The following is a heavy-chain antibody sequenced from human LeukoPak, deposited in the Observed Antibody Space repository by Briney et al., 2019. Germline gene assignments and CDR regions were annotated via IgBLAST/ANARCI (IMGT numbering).Heavy chain of an antibody. Sequence: PSETLSLTCAVSGYSISSGYYWGWIRQPPGKGLEWIGSIYHSGSTYYNPSLKSRVTISVDTSKNQFSLKSSSVTAADTAVYYCARLPPGANWGSFDYWGQGTLVTVSS. CDR1: GYSISSGYY. CDR2: IYHSGST. J-gene: IGHJ4*02. V-gene: IGHV4-38-2*01. D-gene: IGHD7-27*01. CDR3: ARLPPGANWGSFDY.